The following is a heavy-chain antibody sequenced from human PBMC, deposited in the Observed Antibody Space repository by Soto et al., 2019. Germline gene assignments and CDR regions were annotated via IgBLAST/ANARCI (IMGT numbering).Heavy chain of an antibody. D-gene: IGHD3-9*01. CDR2: INDSGST. Sequence: SESVCLTGAVSGGSIGGSNWWSWVRQSPGKGLEWIGEINDSGSTKYNPSLKSRVTISLDKSKNQFSLNVSSVTAADTAVYYCARLKTYDILNKSDYGGQGSLVTVSS. CDR1: GGSIGGSNW. CDR3: ARLKTYDILNKSDY. V-gene: IGHV4-4*02. J-gene: IGHJ4*02.